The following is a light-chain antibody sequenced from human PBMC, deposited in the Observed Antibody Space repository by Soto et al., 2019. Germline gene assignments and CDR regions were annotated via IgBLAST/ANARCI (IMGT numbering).Light chain of an antibody. CDR3: QQSYSTPPIT. Sequence: DIQMTQSPSSLSASVGDRVTITCRASQSISSYLNWYQQKPGKAPKLLIYAASSLQSGVPSRFSGSGSGTDFTRTISSLQPEDFAPYYCQQSYSTPPITFGPGTKVDIK. CDR1: QSISSY. J-gene: IGKJ3*01. CDR2: AAS. V-gene: IGKV1-39*01.